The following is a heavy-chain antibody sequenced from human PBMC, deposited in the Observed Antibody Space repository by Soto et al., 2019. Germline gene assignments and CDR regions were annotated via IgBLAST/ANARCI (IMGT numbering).Heavy chain of an antibody. J-gene: IGHJ4*02. D-gene: IGHD3-10*01. CDR2: IYWDDDK. CDR3: AHMVSATSDFGY. CDR1: GFSLSTSGVG. Sequence: QITLKESGPTLVKPTQTLTLTCTFSGFSLSTSGVGVGWIRQPPGKALEWLALIYWDDDKRYSPSLKSRLTISTESSINQVVLTMTNMDPVDTAKYYSAHMVSATSDFGYWGQGTLVTVSS. V-gene: IGHV2-5*02.